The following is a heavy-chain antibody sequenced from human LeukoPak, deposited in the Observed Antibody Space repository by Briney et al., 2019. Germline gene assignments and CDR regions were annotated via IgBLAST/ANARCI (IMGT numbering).Heavy chain of an antibody. CDR2: IYYSGST. CDR3: ARMYSSSWYDY. CDR1: GGSISSSSYY. J-gene: IGHJ4*02. Sequence: SETLSLTCTVSGGSISSSSYYWGWIRQPPGTGLEWIGSIYYSGSTYYNPSLKSRVTISVDTSKNQFSLKLSSVTAADTAVYYCARMYSSSWYDYWGQGTLVTVSS. V-gene: IGHV4-39*07. D-gene: IGHD6-13*01.